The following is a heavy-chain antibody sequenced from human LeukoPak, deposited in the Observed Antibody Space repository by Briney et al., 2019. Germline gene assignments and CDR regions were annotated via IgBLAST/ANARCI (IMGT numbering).Heavy chain of an antibody. CDR1: GFTFSSYSMN. CDR2: IYYSGST. CDR3: ARGVSGYYDY. D-gene: IGHD3-22*01. Sequence: GSLRLSCAASGFTFSSYSMNWVRQPPGKGLEWIGSIYYSGSTYYNPSLKSRVTISVDTSKNQFSLKLSSVTAADTAVYYCARGVSGYYDYWGQGTLVTVSS. J-gene: IGHJ4*02. V-gene: IGHV4-39*01.